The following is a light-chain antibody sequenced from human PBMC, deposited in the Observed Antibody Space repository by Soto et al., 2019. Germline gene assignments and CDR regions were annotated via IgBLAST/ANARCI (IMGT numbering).Light chain of an antibody. V-gene: IGLV1-51*01. Sequence: QSVLTQPPSVSAAPGQKVTISCSGSSSNIGNNYVSWYQQLPGTAPKLLIYDNNKRPSGIPDRFSGSKSGTSATLCITGLQTWDEADYYCGTWDSSLSAGVFGGWTKLTVL. CDR2: DNN. J-gene: IGLJ2*01. CDR1: SSNIGNNY. CDR3: GTWDSSLSAGV.